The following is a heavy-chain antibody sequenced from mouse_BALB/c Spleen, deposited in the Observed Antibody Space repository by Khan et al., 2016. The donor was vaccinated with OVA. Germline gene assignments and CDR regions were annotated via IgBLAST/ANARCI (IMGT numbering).Heavy chain of an antibody. D-gene: IGHD1-2*01. CDR1: GYTFTDYY. Sequence: QVQLQQSGAELARPGASVKLSCKASGYTFTDYYINRVKQRTGEGLVWIGEISPGSGDTYYNEKFKGKATLTADKSSSTVYMQLSSMTAEASAVYFCARRNYFGYTFAYWVQGTLVTVSA. CDR3: ARRNYFGYTFAY. V-gene: IGHV1-77*01. J-gene: IGHJ3*01. CDR2: ISPGSGDT.